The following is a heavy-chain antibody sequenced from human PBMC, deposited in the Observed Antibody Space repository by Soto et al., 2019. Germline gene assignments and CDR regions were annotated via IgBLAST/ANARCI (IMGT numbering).Heavy chain of an antibody. J-gene: IGHJ3*02. Sequence: SETLSLTCTVSGGSLTNYYWSWIRQPPGKGLEWIGYLYHSGSTNYNPSLKSRVTISVDTSKNHFSLKLSSVNAADTAVYYCTRDLRGYSSSWDVFDMWGPGTMVTVS. CDR1: GGSLTNYY. CDR3: TRDLRGYSSSWDVFDM. D-gene: IGHD6-13*01. V-gene: IGHV4-59*01. CDR2: LYHSGST.